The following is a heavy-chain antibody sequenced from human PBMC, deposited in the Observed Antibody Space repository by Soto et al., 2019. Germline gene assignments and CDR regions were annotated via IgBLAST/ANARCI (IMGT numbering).Heavy chain of an antibody. CDR1: GFTFSSYW. D-gene: IGHD2-8*01. V-gene: IGHV3-74*01. CDR3: ARDPGYCTNGVCYGLPYNWFDP. CDR2: INSDGSST. Sequence: GGSLRLSCAASGFTFSSYWMHWVRQAPGKGLVWVSRINSDGSSTSYADSVKGRFTISRDNAKNTLYMQMNRLRAEDTAVYYCARDPGYCTNGVCYGLPYNWFDPWGQGTLVTVSS. J-gene: IGHJ5*02.